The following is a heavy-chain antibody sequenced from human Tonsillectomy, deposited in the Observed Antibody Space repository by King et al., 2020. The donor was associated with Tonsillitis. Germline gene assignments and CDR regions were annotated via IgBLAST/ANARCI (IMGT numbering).Heavy chain of an antibody. Sequence: VQLVESGGGVVQAGESLRLSCAASGFTFDDYAMHWVRQAPGKGLEWVSLISGDGGSTYYADSVKGRFTISRDNSKNSLYLQMNSLRTEDTALYYCAKGGYSTGWYYFDYWGQGTLVTVSS. J-gene: IGHJ4*02. CDR2: ISGDGGST. CDR1: GFTFDDYA. CDR3: AKGGYSTGWYYFDY. D-gene: IGHD2-8*02. V-gene: IGHV3-43*02.